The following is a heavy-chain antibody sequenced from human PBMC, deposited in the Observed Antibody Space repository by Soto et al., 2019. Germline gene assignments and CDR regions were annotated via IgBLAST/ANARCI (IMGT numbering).Heavy chain of an antibody. J-gene: IGHJ5*02. CDR1: GYTFTSFA. CDR2: INAGNGNT. D-gene: IGHD5-12*01. Sequence: ASVKVSCKASGYTFTSFAIHWVRQAPGQRLEWMGWINAGNGNTKYSQKFQGRATITKNTSASTAYMELSSLRSEDTAVYYCARGPLRNWFDPWGQGTLVTVSS. V-gene: IGHV1-3*01. CDR3: ARGPLRNWFDP.